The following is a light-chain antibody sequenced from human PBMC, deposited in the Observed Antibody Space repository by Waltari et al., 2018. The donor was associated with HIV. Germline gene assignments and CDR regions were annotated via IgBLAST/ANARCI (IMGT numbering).Light chain of an antibody. CDR3: GTWDSSLSAVV. V-gene: IGLV1-51*01. CDR2: DTN. CDR1: SSNLGHNY. J-gene: IGLJ2*01. Sequence: QSVLTQPPSVSAAPGQKVTISCSGSSSNLGHNYVYWYQQIPGTAPRLSIYDTNDRPSGIPDRFSGSKSGTSATLGITGPQTGDEADYYCGTWDSSLSAVVFGGGTKLTVL.